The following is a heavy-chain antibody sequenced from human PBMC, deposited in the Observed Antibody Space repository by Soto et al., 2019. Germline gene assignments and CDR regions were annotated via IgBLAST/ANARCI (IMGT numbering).Heavy chain of an antibody. CDR1: GYSFTNFW. V-gene: IGHV5-10-1*01. CDR3: ATAPPDILVTIFDY. Sequence: SGESLKISCKGSGYSFTNFWIIWVRQMPGKGLEWMGRIDPSDSYTNLSPSFQGHVTISADKSISTAYLQWSSLKASDTAIYYCATAPPDILVTIFDYWGQGTLVTVSS. CDR2: IDPSDSYT. J-gene: IGHJ4*02. D-gene: IGHD5-12*01.